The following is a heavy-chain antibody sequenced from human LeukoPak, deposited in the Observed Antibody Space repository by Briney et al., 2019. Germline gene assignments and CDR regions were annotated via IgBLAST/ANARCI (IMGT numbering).Heavy chain of an antibody. J-gene: IGHJ4*02. CDR1: GGSISSYY. Sequence: PSETLSLTCTVSGGSISSYYWSWIRQPPGKGLEWIGYIYYSGSTNYNPSLKSRVTISVDTSKNQFSLKLSSVTAADTAVYYCARAGGYYYDSSGYWRDWGQGTLVTVSS. CDR3: ARAGGYYYDSSGYWRD. V-gene: IGHV4-59*01. CDR2: IYYSGST. D-gene: IGHD3-22*01.